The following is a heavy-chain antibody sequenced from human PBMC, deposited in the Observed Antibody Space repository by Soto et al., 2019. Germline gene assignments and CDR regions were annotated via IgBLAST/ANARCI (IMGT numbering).Heavy chain of an antibody. J-gene: IGHJ6*02. CDR3: ARERYQVISDGMDV. CDR1: GYTFTGYY. Sequence: ASVKVSCKASGYTFTGYYIHWVREAPGQGLEWMGWINPQTGGTSYAQKFQGRVTLSRDTSINTAYLELSRLRFDDAAVYFCARERYQVISDGMDVWGQGTTVTVSS. CDR2: INPQTGGT. D-gene: IGHD2-2*01. V-gene: IGHV1-2*02.